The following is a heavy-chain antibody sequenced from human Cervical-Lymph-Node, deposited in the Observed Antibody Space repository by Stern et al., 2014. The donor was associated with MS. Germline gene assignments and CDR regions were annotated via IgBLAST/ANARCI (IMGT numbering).Heavy chain of an antibody. Sequence: VQLEESGPGLVKPSETLSLTCRVSGYSISSGYYWDWIRQPPGKGLEWIGTIYQSGSTYYTPSLKSRVAISVDTSKNQFSLNLRSVTAADTAVYYCARKGGTIATYRAYYYHALDVWGQGTTVTVSS. V-gene: IGHV4-38-2*01. J-gene: IGHJ6*02. CDR1: GYSISSGYY. D-gene: IGHD2-21*01. CDR2: IYQSGST. CDR3: ARKGGTIATYRAYYYHALDV.